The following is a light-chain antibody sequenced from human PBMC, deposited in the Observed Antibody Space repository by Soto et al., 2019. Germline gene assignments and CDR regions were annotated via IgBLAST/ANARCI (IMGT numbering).Light chain of an antibody. V-gene: IGKV4-1*01. Sequence: DIVITQCPDSLSVSLGEMATISCKCSQTVLDSSNNKDYSTWYQQKPGQPPKLLIYWASTREFGVPDRFSGSGSGTDFTLTISSLQAEDVAVYYCQQYYTTPRTFGHGTKVDIK. CDR3: QQYYTTPRT. CDR1: QTVLDSSNNKDY. CDR2: WAS. J-gene: IGKJ1*01.